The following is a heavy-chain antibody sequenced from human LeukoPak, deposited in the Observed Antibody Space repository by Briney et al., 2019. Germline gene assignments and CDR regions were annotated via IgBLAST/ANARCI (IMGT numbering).Heavy chain of an antibody. CDR3: ARGRRQIVVVVAARFDP. CDR1: GGSIRGYY. D-gene: IGHD2-15*01. V-gene: IGHV4-59*12. Sequence: PSETLSLTCNVSGGSIRGYYWSWIRQPPGKGLEWIGYIYSSGSTNYNPSLKSRVTMSVDTSKNQFSLKVSSVTAADTAVYYCARGRRQIVVVVAARFDPWGQGTLVTVSS. J-gene: IGHJ5*02. CDR2: IYSSGST.